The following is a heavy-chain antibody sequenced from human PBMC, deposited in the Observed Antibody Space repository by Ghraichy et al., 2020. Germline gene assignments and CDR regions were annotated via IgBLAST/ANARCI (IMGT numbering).Heavy chain of an antibody. CDR3: ARDRVATYVVRLGMDV. D-gene: IGHD5-12*01. CDR2: INPSGGST. CDR1: GYTFTSYY. V-gene: IGHV1-46*01. Sequence: ASVKVSCKASGYTFTSYYMHWVRQAPGQGLEWMGIINPSGGSTSYAQKFQGRVTMTRDTSTSTVYMELSSLRSEDTAVYYCARDRVATYVVRLGMDVWGQGTTVTVSS. J-gene: IGHJ6*02.